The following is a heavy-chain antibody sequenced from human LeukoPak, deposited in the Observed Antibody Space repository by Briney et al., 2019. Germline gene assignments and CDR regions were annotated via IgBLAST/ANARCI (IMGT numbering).Heavy chain of an antibody. V-gene: IGHV4-39*01. CDR1: GGSISSSSYY. D-gene: IGHD6-19*01. CDR3: ARHGGGLAVADLFDY. J-gene: IGHJ4*02. CDR2: IYYSGRT. Sequence: PSETLSLTCTVSGGSISSSSYYWGWIRQPPGKGLEWIGSIYYSGRTYYNPSLKSRVTISVDTSKNQFSLKLSSVTAADTAVYYCARHGGGLAVADLFDYWGQGTLVTVSS.